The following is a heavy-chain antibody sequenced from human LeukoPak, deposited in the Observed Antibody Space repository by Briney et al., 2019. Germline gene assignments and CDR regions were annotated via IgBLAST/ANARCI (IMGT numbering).Heavy chain of an antibody. CDR3: AKGREVLLWFGELFPFDY. D-gene: IGHD3-10*01. CDR1: GFSFTIYS. Sequence: GGSLRLSCAASGFSFTIYSMNWVRQAPGKGLEWVSFISDSGRVTYADSVKGRFTISRDNSKNTLYLQMNSLRAEDTAVYYCAKGREVLLWFGELFPFDYWGQGTLVTVSS. CDR2: ISDSGRVT. J-gene: IGHJ4*02. V-gene: IGHV3-23*01.